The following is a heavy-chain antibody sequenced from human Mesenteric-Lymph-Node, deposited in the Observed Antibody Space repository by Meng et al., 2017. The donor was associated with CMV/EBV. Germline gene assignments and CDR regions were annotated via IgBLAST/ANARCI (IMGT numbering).Heavy chain of an antibody. CDR1: GFTFSSYG. CDR2: ISITETI. D-gene: IGHD2/OR15-2a*01. CDR3: ARDVNFYFYYGMDV. V-gene: IGHV3-48*02. Sequence: GESLKISCAASGFTFSSYGMNWVRQAPGRGLEWVAYISITETIHYADSVKGRFTISRDNAKNSLFLQMSGLKDEDTALYYCARDVNFYFYYGMDVWGQGTAVTVSS. J-gene: IGHJ6*02.